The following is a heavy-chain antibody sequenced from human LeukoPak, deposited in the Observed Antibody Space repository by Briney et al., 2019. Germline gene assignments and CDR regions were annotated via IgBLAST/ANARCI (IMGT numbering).Heavy chain of an antibody. J-gene: IGHJ4*02. Sequence: PGGSLRLSCAASGFTFSGYALHWVRQAPGKGLEWVAVISYDGRDKHSADSVKGRFTISRDNSKNTLFLQMNSLRAEDTAVYYCARDKDLYANYYFDYWGQGTLVTVSS. CDR2: ISYDGRDK. V-gene: IGHV3-30*04. CDR1: GFTFSGYA. CDR3: ARDKDLYANYYFDY. D-gene: IGHD5/OR15-5a*01.